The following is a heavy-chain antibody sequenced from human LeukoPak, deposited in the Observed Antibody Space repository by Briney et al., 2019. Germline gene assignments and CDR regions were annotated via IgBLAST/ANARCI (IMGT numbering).Heavy chain of an antibody. J-gene: IGHJ3*02. Sequence: GGSLRLSCVASGFTFRDYYMSWIRQAPGKGLEWISYISFSGRTKKYADPLKGRFTISRDNAEKSLYLQMSSLRAEDTAVYYCARHSGNCNSATCFSDAFDIWGQGTKVTVSS. CDR3: ARHSGNCNSATCFSDAFDI. CDR2: ISFSGRTK. CDR1: GFTFRDYY. V-gene: IGHV3-11*01. D-gene: IGHD2-2*01.